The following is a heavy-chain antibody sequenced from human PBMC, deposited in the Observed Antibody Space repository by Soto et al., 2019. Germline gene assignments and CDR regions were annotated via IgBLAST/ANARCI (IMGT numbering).Heavy chain of an antibody. D-gene: IGHD1-26*01. Sequence: PSETLSLTCTVSGGSISSGDSYWSWIRQPPGKGLEWIAYIYDSGSTYYNPSLKSRVTISVDTSKNQFSLKLTSMTAADTAVYYCARDMHPGFTHYFDPWGQGTLVTVSS. CDR2: IYDSGST. J-gene: IGHJ5*02. CDR1: GGSISSGDSY. V-gene: IGHV4-30-4*01. CDR3: ARDMHPGFTHYFDP.